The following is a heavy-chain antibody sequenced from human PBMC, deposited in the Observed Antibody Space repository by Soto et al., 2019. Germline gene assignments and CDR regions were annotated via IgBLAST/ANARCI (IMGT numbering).Heavy chain of an antibody. CDR3: ARKDWGVY. Sequence: SQTLSLTCAVYSGSFSDYYWTCIRQPPGKGLEWIGEINHSGNTDYNPSLKSRVTISVDTSKNQFSLKLSSVTAADSAVYYCARKDWGVYWGQGTRVTVSS. D-gene: IGHD7-27*01. CDR1: SGSFSDYY. V-gene: IGHV4-34*01. CDR2: INHSGNT. J-gene: IGHJ4*02.